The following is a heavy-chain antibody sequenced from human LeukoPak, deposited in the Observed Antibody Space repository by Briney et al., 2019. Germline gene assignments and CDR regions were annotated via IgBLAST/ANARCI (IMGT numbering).Heavy chain of an antibody. CDR3: ARDSHLSIAARPVDY. D-gene: IGHD6-6*01. V-gene: IGHV1-18*01. Sequence: ASVKVSCKASGYTFTSYGISWVRQAPGQGLEWMGWISAYNGNTNYAQKLQGRVTMTTDTSTSTAYMELRSLRSDDTAVYYCARDSHLSIAARPVDYWGQGTLVTVSS. J-gene: IGHJ4*02. CDR1: GYTFTSYG. CDR2: ISAYNGNT.